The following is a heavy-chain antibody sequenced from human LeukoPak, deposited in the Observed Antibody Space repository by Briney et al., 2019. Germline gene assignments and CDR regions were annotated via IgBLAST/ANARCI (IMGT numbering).Heavy chain of an antibody. J-gene: IGHJ3*02. V-gene: IGHV3-7*05. D-gene: IGHD3-16*01. CDR2: IKRDRSEE. CDR3: ARDLGGGLWPNAFDI. CDR1: GFTIVNKW. Sequence: GGCLRRSCAASGFTIVNKWRSRVGQVPGKELLGVTNIKRDRSEEYYVDAVKGLFTSSRDNAMNTLYLQLSSLSTEDTAVYYCARDLGGGLWPNAFDIWGLGTMVAVSS.